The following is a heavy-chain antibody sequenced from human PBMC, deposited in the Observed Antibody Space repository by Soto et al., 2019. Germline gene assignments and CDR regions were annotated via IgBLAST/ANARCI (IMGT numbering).Heavy chain of an antibody. CDR1: GDTFKNCV. Sequence: QVQVVQSGVEVRRPGSSVKVSCKASGDTFKNCVISWVRQAPGQGLEWMGGIIPLFVTTDFAQRFQGRLTITTDESTTTAYMELSRLRSEDTATYYCAAELGFGKLSVVWGQGTTVIVS. CDR2: IIPLFVTT. J-gene: IGHJ6*02. V-gene: IGHV1-69*01. CDR3: AAELGFGKLSVV. D-gene: IGHD3-10*01.